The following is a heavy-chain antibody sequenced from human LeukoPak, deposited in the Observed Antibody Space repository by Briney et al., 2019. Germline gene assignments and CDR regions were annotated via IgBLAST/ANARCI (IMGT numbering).Heavy chain of an antibody. D-gene: IGHD6-19*01. J-gene: IGHJ4*02. Sequence: PGGSLRLSCAASGFTFSSYAMSWVRQAPGKGLEWVSAISSSGGSTYYADSVKGRFTISRDNSKNTLYLQMNSLRAEDTAVYYCAKEQLYSSGWYYFDYWGQGTLVTVSS. V-gene: IGHV3-23*01. CDR3: AKEQLYSSGWYYFDY. CDR1: GFTFSSYA. CDR2: ISSSGGST.